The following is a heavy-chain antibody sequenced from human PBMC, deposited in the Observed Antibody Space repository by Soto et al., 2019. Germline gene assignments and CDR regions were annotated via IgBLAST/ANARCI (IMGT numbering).Heavy chain of an antibody. CDR2: ISTSGKTI. D-gene: IGHD2-2*01. Sequence: EVQLVESVGGLVQPGGSLRLSCVPSGFTFSSYAMNWVRQAPGQGLEWVSYISTSGKTIYYADSVKGRFTISRDNAKNSLYLQMTSLRDADTAVYYCARDPQYCTITSGHGEYGMDVWGQGTTVTVSS. V-gene: IGHV3-48*02. J-gene: IGHJ6*02. CDR3: ARDPQYCTITSGHGEYGMDV. CDR1: GFTFSSYA.